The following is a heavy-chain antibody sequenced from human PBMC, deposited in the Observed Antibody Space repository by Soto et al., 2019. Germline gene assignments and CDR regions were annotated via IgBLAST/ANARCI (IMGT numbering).Heavy chain of an antibody. Sequence: EVQLLESGGGLVQPGGSLRLSCAASGFTFSSYAMSWVRQAPGKGLQWISAIINNGGDTYYAASVKGRFTISRDNSKNILYREMNSLRADDTAVYYCAKGISWYSYGMDVWGQGTTVTVSS. CDR3: AKGISWYSYGMDV. V-gene: IGHV3-23*01. CDR1: GFTFSSYA. CDR2: IINNGGDT. J-gene: IGHJ6*02. D-gene: IGHD3-3*01.